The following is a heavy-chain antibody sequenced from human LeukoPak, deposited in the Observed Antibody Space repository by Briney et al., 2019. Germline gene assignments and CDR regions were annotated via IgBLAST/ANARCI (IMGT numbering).Heavy chain of an antibody. J-gene: IGHJ4*02. V-gene: IGHV3-23*01. D-gene: IGHD2-15*01. Sequence: GGSLRLSCAASGFTFSSYAMSWVRQAPGKGLEWVSAISGSGGSTYYADSVKGRFTISRDNSKNTLYLQMNSLRAEDTAVYYCAKLRFIVVVVAATDYWGQGTLVTVSS. CDR1: GFTFSSYA. CDR2: ISGSGGST. CDR3: AKLRFIVVVVAATDY.